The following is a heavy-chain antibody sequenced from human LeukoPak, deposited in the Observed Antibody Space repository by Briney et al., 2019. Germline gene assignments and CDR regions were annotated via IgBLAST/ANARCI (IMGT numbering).Heavy chain of an antibody. J-gene: IGHJ4*02. Sequence: SETLSLTCTVSGGSVSSYYWSWIRQPAGKGLEWIGRIYTSGSTNYNPSLKSRVTMSVDTSKNQFSLKLSSVTAADTAVYYCAREKYYDRWGLIDYWGQGTLVTVSS. D-gene: IGHD3-22*01. V-gene: IGHV4-4*07. CDR2: IYTSGST. CDR1: GGSVSSYY. CDR3: AREKYYDRWGLIDY.